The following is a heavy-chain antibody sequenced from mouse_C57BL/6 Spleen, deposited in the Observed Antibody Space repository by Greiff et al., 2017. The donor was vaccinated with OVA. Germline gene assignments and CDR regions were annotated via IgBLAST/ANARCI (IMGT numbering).Heavy chain of an antibody. Sequence: EVKLVESGGGLVKPGGSLKLSCAASGFTFSSYAMSWVRQTPEKRLEWVATISDGGSYTYYPDNVKGRFTISRDNAKNNLYLQMSHLKSEDTAMYYGARDGESIVTTFHYFDYWGQGTTLTVSS. CDR2: ISDGGSYT. CDR3: ARDGESIVTTFHYFDY. D-gene: IGHD2-5*01. CDR1: GFTFSSYA. J-gene: IGHJ2*01. V-gene: IGHV5-4*01.